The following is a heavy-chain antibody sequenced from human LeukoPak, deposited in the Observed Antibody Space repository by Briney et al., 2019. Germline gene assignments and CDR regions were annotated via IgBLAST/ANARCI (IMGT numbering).Heavy chain of an antibody. J-gene: IGHJ5*02. CDR2: INHSGST. CDR1: GGSFSGYY. V-gene: IGHV4-34*01. D-gene: IGHD2-2*01. CDR3: ARGYCSSTSCYVPYWFDP. Sequence: SETLSLTCAVYGGSFSGYYWSWIRQPPGKGLEWIGEINHSGSTNYNPSLKSRVTISVDTSNNQFSLKLSSVTAADTAVYYCARGYCSSTSCYVPYWFDPWGQGTLVTVSS.